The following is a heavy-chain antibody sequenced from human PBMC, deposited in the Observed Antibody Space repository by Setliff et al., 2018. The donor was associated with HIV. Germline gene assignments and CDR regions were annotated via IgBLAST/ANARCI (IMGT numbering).Heavy chain of an antibody. J-gene: IGHJ4*02. CDR3: ARSITTAGTVFDY. Sequence: SQTLSLTCAISGDSVSNYSAAWNWIRQSPSRGLEWLGRTFHRSKWYSDYAESVRSRITISPDTSKNQLSLQLHSVTPEDTAVYYCARSITTAGTVFDYWGQGTLVTVS. CDR1: GDSVSNYSAA. CDR2: TFHRSKWYS. V-gene: IGHV6-1*01. D-gene: IGHD6-13*01.